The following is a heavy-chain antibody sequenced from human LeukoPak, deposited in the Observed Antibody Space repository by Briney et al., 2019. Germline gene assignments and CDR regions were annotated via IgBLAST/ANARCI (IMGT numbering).Heavy chain of an antibody. D-gene: IGHD6-6*01. CDR1: GGSISSGSYY. V-gene: IGHV4-61*02. CDR2: IYTSGST. CDR3: ATEYSGSFWWFDP. J-gene: IGHJ5*02. Sequence: SETLSLTCTVSGGSISSGSYYWSWIRQPAGKGLEWIGRIYTSGSTNYNPSLKSRVTISVDTSKNQFSLKLSSVTAADTAVYYCATEYSGSFWWFDPWGQGTLVTVSS.